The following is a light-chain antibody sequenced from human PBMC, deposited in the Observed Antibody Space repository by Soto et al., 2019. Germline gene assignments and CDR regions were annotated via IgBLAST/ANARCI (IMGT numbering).Light chain of an antibody. J-gene: IGKJ5*01. Sequence: SPESLAVSLGERATINCKSSQSLFYTFSNKNYLSWFQQKPGQPPKLLIYWASTRESGVPDRFSGSGSGTDFTLTISSLQSEDFAVYYCQQYIKWPITFGQGTRLEIK. V-gene: IGKV4-1*01. CDR1: QSLFYTFSNKNY. CDR3: QQYIKWPIT. CDR2: WAS.